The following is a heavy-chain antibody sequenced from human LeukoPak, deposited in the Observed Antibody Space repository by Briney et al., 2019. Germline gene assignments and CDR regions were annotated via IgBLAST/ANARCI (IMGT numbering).Heavy chain of an antibody. V-gene: IGHV3-21*01. J-gene: IGHJ4*02. D-gene: IGHD3-10*01. CDR3: ARDLPLEKYYGSGTYSYYFDS. CDR1: GFTFSSYN. Sequence: PGGSLRLSCAASGFTFSSYNMNWVRQAPGKGLEWVSSITSGSSYIYYADSVKGRFTISRDNAKNSLYLQLNSLRDEDTAVYYCARDLPLEKYYGSGTYSYYFDSWGQGALVTVSS. CDR2: ITSGSSYI.